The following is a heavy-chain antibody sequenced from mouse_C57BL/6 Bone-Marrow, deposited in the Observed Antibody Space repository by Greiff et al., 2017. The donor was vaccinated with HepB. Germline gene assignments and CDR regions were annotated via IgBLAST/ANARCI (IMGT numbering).Heavy chain of an antibody. CDR1: GYTFTSYG. Sequence: QVQLQQSGAELARPGASVKLSCKASGYTFTSYGISWVKQRTGQGLEWIGEIYPRSGNTYYNEKFKGKATLTADKSSSTAYMELRSLTSEDSAVYLCASSHYGRIHGNHWRQGPTLTV. J-gene: IGHJ2*01. CDR2: IYPRSGNT. V-gene: IGHV1-81*01. CDR3: ASSHYGRIHGNH. D-gene: IGHD1-1*01.